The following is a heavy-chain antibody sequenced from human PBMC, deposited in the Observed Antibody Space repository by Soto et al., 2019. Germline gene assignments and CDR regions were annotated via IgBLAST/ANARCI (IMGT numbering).Heavy chain of an antibody. CDR2: MTGSGGST. CDR1: GFTFTNSA. D-gene: IGHD2-21*02. CDR3: TKDVADCGGDCFSGFDS. J-gene: IGHJ4*02. V-gene: IGHV3-23*01. Sequence: GSLLLSGAASGFTFTNSAMNWVRQAPGKGLEWVSTMTGSGGSTYYADSVKGRFTISRDTSKNTVYLHMNSLRAEDTAVYYCTKDVADCGGDCFSGFDSWGQGTLVTVYS.